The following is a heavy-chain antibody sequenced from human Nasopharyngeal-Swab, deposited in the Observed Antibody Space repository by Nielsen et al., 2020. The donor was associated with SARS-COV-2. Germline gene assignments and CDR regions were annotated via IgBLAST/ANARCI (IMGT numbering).Heavy chain of an antibody. CDR1: GFTFSTHS. D-gene: IGHD1-14*01. CDR3: AREGPENRAYFDY. J-gene: IGHJ4*02. CDR2: IDRSGPYA. V-gene: IGHV3-21*01. Sequence: ETLSLTCAASGFTFSTHSMNWVRQAPGEGLEWVSSIDRSGPYAYYADSVKGRFTISRDSAENSLYLQMNSLRAEDTAVYYCAREGPENRAYFDYWGQGTLVTVSS.